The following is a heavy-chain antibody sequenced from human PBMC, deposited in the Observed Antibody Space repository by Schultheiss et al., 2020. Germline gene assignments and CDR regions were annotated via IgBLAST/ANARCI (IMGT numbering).Heavy chain of an antibody. CDR3: KCNGYYYYMGV. CDR2: INQGGSEP. Sequence: GESLKISCVASGFSFSTYGMNWIRQAPGKGLEWVANINQGGSEPYYLDSVKGRFTISRDNAKNTLYLQMNSLRAEDTAVYYCKCNGYYYYMGVWGKGTTVTVSS. CDR1: GFSFSTYG. V-gene: IGHV3-7*01. J-gene: IGHJ6*03.